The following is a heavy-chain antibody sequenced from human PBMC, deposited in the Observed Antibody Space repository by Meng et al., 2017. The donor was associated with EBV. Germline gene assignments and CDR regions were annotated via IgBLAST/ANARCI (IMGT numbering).Heavy chain of an antibody. Sequence: QVQPVQAGAEVKKPGASVKVSCKASGYTFTSYAMHWVRQAPGQRLEWMGWINAGNGNTKYSQKFQGRVTITRDTSASTAYMELSSLRSEDTAVYYCARGPDYYSNYYYFDYWGQGTLVTVSS. CDR3: ARGPDYYSNYYYFDY. CDR1: GYTFTSYA. D-gene: IGHD4-11*01. J-gene: IGHJ4*02. CDR2: INAGNGNT. V-gene: IGHV1-3*01.